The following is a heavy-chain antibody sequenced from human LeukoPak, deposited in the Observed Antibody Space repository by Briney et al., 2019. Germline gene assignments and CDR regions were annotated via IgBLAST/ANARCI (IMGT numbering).Heavy chain of an antibody. J-gene: IGHJ5*02. Sequence: KPSETLSLTCTVSGGSISSYYWSWIRQPAGKGLEWIGRIYTSGSTNYNPSLKSRVTMSVDTSKNQFSLKLSSVTAADTAVYYCARDTFVVVPAATWFDPWGQGTLVTVSS. V-gene: IGHV4-4*07. CDR3: ARDTFVVVPAATWFDP. CDR2: IYTSGST. CDR1: GGSISSYY. D-gene: IGHD2-2*01.